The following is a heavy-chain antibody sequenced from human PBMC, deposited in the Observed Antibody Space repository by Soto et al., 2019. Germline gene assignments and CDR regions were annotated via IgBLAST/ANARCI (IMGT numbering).Heavy chain of an antibody. Sequence: TSETLSLTCTVAGGSITTYYWSWIRQSPGKGLEWIGHIYYSGSTNYNPSLKSRVTISVDTPKNQFSLKLSSLTAADTAVYYCARAGDRDSNYRSWFDPWGQGTLVTVSS. CDR1: GGSITTYY. J-gene: IGHJ5*02. D-gene: IGHD4-4*01. CDR2: IYYSGST. CDR3: ARAGDRDSNYRSWFDP. V-gene: IGHV4-59*01.